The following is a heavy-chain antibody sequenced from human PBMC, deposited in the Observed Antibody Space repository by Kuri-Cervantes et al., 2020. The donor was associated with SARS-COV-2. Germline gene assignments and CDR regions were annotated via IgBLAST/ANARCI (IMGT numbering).Heavy chain of an antibody. CDR2: IDWDGDE. J-gene: IGHJ4*02. D-gene: IGHD1-20*01. V-gene: IGHV2-70*12. CDR1: GFSLSCSGVG. CDR3: ARWYNWNYFDS. Sequence: SGPTLVKPTQTLTLTCTFSGFSLSCSGVGVGWVRQPPGQALEWLARIDWDGDEYYSTSLKTRLTISKDTSKNQVVLTMTNVDPVDTATFYCARWYNWNYFDSWGQGTLVTVSS.